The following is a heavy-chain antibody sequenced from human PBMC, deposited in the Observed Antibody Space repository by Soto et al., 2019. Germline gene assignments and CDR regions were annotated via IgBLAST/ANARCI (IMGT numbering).Heavy chain of an antibody. V-gene: IGHV1-46*03. Sequence: ASVKVSCKASGYTFTSYYMHWVRQAPGQGLEWMGIINPSGGSTSYAQKFQGRVTMTRDTSTSTVYMELSSLRSEDTAVYYCARLLGTVTTAGASDIWGQGTMVTVSS. J-gene: IGHJ3*02. CDR2: INPSGGST. CDR1: GYTFTSYY. D-gene: IGHD4-17*01. CDR3: ARLLGTVTTAGASDI.